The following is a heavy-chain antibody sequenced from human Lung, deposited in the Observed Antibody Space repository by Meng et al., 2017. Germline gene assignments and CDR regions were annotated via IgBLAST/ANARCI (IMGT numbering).Heavy chain of an antibody. CDR1: GFTFTDHW. CDR2: INRDGTKP. D-gene: IGHD1-1*01. J-gene: IGHJ1*01. V-gene: IGHV3-74*01. Sequence: DVQLVYSGGVLVPLGGALRLSCAASGFTFTDHWMHWVRQGPGKGLVWVSRINRDGTKPTYADSVKGRFTISRDNAKNTLYLQMNNLRAEDTAFYYCTNDRLNHWGQGALVTVSS. CDR3: TNDRLNH.